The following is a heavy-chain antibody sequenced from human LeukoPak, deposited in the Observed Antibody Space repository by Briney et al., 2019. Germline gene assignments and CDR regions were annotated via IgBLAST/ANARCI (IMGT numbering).Heavy chain of an antibody. V-gene: IGHV1-2*06. Sequence: WASVKVSCKASRYTFTGYYMHGVRQAPGQGLEWMGRINPNSGGTHYAQKLQGRVTMTRDTSISTAYMELSRLRSDDTAVYYCAREGYGDYEGGVLDYWGQGTLVTVSS. D-gene: IGHD4-17*01. CDR1: RYTFTGYY. CDR3: AREGYGDYEGGVLDY. CDR2: INPNSGGT. J-gene: IGHJ4*02.